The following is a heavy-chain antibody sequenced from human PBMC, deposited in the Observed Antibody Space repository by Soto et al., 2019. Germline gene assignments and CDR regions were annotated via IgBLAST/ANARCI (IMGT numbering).Heavy chain of an antibody. CDR3: ASGGAARPSSRDYYYYGMDV. D-gene: IGHD6-6*01. V-gene: IGHV3-21*01. Sequence: EVQLVESGGGLVKPGGSLRLSCAASGFTFSSYSMNWVRQAPGKGLEWVSSISSSSSYIYYADSVKGRFTISRDNAKNSLYLQMNSLRAEDTAVYYCASGGAARPSSRDYYYYGMDVWGQGTTVTVSS. J-gene: IGHJ6*02. CDR2: ISSSSSYI. CDR1: GFTFSSYS.